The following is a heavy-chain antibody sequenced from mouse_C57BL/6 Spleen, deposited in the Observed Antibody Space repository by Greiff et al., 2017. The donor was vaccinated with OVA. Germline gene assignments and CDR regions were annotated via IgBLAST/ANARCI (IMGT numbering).Heavy chain of an antibody. CDR3: ARSTKDGYYDAMDY. J-gene: IGHJ4*01. Sequence: VKLMESGPGLVAPSQSLSITCTVSGFSLTSYGVDWVRQSPGKGLEWLGVIWGVGSTNYNSALKSRLSISKDNSKSQVFLKMNSLQTDDTAMYYCARSTKDGYYDAMDYWGQGTSVTVSS. D-gene: IGHD2-3*01. CDR1: GFSLTSYG. V-gene: IGHV2-6*01. CDR2: IWGVGST.